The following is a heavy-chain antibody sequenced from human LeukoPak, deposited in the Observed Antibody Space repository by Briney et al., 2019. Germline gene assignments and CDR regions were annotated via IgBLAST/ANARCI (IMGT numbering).Heavy chain of an antibody. Sequence: SVKVSCKASGGTFSSYAISWVRQAPGQGLEWMGRIIPILGIANYAQKFQGRVTITADKSTSTAYMELSSLRSEDTAVYYCARVSDGYNHPADYWGQGTLVTASS. CDR1: GGTFSSYA. V-gene: IGHV1-69*04. D-gene: IGHD5-24*01. CDR3: ARVSDGYNHPADY. CDR2: IIPILGIA. J-gene: IGHJ4*02.